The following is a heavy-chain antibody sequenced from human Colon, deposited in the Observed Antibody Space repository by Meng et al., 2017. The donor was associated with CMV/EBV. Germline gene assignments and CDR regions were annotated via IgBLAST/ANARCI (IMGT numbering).Heavy chain of an antibody. Sequence: SVKVSCKASGGTFSSYAISWVRQAPGQGLEWMGDIIPIFGTAYYVQKFQGRVTITTDESTNTAYMELSSLRSEDTAVYYCAKSLTGGSYFSDYYGMDVWGQGTTVTVSS. CDR1: GGTFSSYA. CDR2: IIPIFGTA. J-gene: IGHJ6*02. CDR3: AKSLTGGSYFSDYYGMDV. D-gene: IGHD1-26*01. V-gene: IGHV1-69*05.